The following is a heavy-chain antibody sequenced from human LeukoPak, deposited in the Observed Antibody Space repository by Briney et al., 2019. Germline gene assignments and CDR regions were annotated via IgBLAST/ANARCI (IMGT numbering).Heavy chain of an antibody. CDR1: GFDFSAYW. CDR3: AAWGLHNY. J-gene: IGHJ4*02. Sequence: GGSLRLSCSASGFDFSAYWMNWVRQAPGKGPEWVANINLSGSAQLYVDSVEGRCTISRDNAKSSLYLQMTGLRVEDTAVYYCAAWGLHNYWGQGTLVTVSS. D-gene: IGHD5-24*01. CDR2: INLSGSAQ. V-gene: IGHV3-7*01.